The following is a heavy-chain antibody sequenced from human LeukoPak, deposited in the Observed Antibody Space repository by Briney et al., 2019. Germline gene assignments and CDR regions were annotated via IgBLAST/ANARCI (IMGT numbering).Heavy chain of an antibody. J-gene: IGHJ4*02. CDR2: IYTSGST. Sequence: SQTLSLTCTVSGGSISSGSYYWSWIRQPAGKGLEWIGRIYTSGSTNYNPSLKSRVTISVDTSKNQFSLKLSSVTAADTAVYYCARVDTAMVRAFDYWGQGTLVTVSS. CDR3: ARVDTAMVRAFDY. V-gene: IGHV4-61*02. D-gene: IGHD5-18*01. CDR1: GGSISSGSYY.